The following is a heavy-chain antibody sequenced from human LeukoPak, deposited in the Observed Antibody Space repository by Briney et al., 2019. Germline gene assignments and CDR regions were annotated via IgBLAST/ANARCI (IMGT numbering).Heavy chain of an antibody. V-gene: IGHV3-23*01. CDR3: VKGSSGSRLYYFDY. CDR2: ITDTGGDT. J-gene: IGHJ4*02. CDR1: GFTFGTYA. Sequence: GGSLRLSCAASGFTFGTYAMSWVRQAPGKVLEWVSAITDTGGDTYSADSVKGRFIISRDNSKNTLYLQMNSLRAEDTAVYYCVKGSSGSRLYYFDYWGQGTLVTVSS. D-gene: IGHD3-10*01.